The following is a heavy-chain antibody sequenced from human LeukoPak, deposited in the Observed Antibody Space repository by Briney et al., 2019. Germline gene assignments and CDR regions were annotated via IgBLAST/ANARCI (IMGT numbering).Heavy chain of an antibody. J-gene: IGHJ5*02. CDR1: GGSISSYY. Sequence: SETLSLTCTVSGGSISSYYWSWIRQPPGKGLEWIGYIYYSGSTYYNPSLKSRVTISVDTSKNQFSLKLSSVTAADTAVYYCARHQRMGWFDPWGQGTLVTVSS. D-gene: IGHD2-8*01. V-gene: IGHV4-59*08. CDR3: ARHQRMGWFDP. CDR2: IYYSGST.